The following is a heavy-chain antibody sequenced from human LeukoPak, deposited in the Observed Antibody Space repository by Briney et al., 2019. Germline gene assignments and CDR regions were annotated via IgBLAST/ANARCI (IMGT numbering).Heavy chain of an antibody. CDR3: AKDTSIGKYCTNGVCSPSDY. CDR1: GFTFSSYA. V-gene: IGHV3-23*01. D-gene: IGHD2-8*01. J-gene: IGHJ4*02. CDR2: ISDSGDYT. Sequence: PGGSLRLSCAGSGFTFSSYAMSWVRQAPGQGLEWVSVISDSGDYTSYADSVRGRFTISRDNSRNTLYLQMISLRPEDTAVYYCAKDTSIGKYCTNGVCSPSDYWGQGTLVTVPS.